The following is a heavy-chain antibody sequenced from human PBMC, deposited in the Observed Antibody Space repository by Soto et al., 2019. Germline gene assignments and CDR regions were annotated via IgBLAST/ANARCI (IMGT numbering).Heavy chain of an antibody. V-gene: IGHV1-69*13. D-gene: IGHD3-22*01. CDR2: IIPIFGTA. CDR3: ARVLYYDSSGYYSHYYGMAV. CDR1: GGTFSGYA. J-gene: IGHJ6*02. Sequence: SVKVSCKASGGTFSGYAISWLRQAPGQGLEWMGGIIPIFGTANYAQKFQGRVTITADESTSTAYMELSSLRSEDTAVYYCARVLYYDSSGYYSHYYGMAVWGQGTTVTVSS.